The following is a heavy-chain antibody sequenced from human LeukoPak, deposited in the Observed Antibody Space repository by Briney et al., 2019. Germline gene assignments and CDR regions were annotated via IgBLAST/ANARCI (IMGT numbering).Heavy chain of an antibody. CDR1: GFTFSSYA. J-gene: IGHJ5*02. D-gene: IGHD6-13*01. CDR3: ARDIQQLGWFDP. Sequence: PGGSLRLSCAASGFTFSSYAMHWVRQAPGKGLEWVAVMSYDGSNKYYADSVKGRFTISRDNSKNTLYLQMNSLRAEDTAVYYCARDIQQLGWFDPWGQGTLVTVSS. V-gene: IGHV3-30-3*01. CDR2: MSYDGSNK.